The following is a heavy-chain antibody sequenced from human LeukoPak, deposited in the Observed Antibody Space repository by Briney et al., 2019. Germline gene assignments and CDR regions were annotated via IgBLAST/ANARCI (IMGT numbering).Heavy chain of an antibody. CDR3: AREDSSGWYRFDY. V-gene: IGHV1-2*06. Sequence: GASVKVPCKASGYTFTGYYMHWVRQAPGQGLEWMGRINPNSGGTNYAQKFQGRVTMTRDTSTSTAYMELSRLRSDDTAVYYCAREDSSGWYRFDYWGQGTLVTVSS. CDR2: INPNSGGT. CDR1: GYTFTGYY. D-gene: IGHD6-19*01. J-gene: IGHJ4*02.